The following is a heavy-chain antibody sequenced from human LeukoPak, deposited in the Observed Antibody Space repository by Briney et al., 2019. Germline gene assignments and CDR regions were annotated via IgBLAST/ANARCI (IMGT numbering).Heavy chain of an antibody. D-gene: IGHD3-22*01. V-gene: IGHV4-34*01. J-gene: IGHJ4*02. CDR3: AGEAYDRRDGVNY. CDR2: INHSGST. Sequence: PSETLSLTCAVYGGSFSGYYWSWIRQPPGKGLEWIGEINHSGSTNYNPSLKSRVTISVDTSKNQFSLKLSSVTAADTAVYYCAGEAYDRRDGVNYWGQGTLVTVSS. CDR1: GGSFSGYY.